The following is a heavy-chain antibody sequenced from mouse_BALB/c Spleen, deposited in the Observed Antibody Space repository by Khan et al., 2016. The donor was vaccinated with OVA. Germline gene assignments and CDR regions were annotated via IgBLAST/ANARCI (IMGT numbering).Heavy chain of an antibody. CDR3: ARKNGSDFDY. V-gene: IGHV1-20*02. Sequence: VQLQQSGPELVKPGASVKISCKASGYSFTGYFMNWVMQSHGKSLEWIGRINPHIGETFYNQKFKGKATLTVDESSSTVHMERRSLASEDSAVYYCARKNGSDFDYWGQGTTLTVSS. CDR2: INPHIGET. D-gene: IGHD1-1*01. J-gene: IGHJ2*01. CDR1: GYSFTGYF.